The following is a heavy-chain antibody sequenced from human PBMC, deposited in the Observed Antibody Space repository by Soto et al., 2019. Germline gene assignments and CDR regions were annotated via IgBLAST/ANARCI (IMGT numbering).Heavy chain of an antibody. D-gene: IGHD1-1*01. Sequence: DVQLVESGGGLIQPGGSLRLSCAAFGLTISGKKYVAWVRQAPGRGLEWVSALYGVNGSFYADSVKGRFTTSSDSSKTTVYLQMNDLRADDTAVYYCATWHEREHAYDVWGQGTTVTVSS. J-gene: IGHJ3*01. CDR1: GLTISGKKY. CDR3: ATWHEREHAYDV. V-gene: IGHV3-53*01. CDR2: LYGVNGS.